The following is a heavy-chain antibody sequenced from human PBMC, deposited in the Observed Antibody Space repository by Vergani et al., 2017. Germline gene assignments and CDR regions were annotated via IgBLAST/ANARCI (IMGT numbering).Heavy chain of an antibody. CDR1: GYTFTGHY. V-gene: IGHV1-2*02. CDR3: EGDGRGTCYYDPGRNWFDP. Sequence: QVQLVQPGTEVKKPGASVKVSCEASGYTFTGHYLHWVRQAPGQGLEWMGSINPNSGGTNYAQKFQGRLTMTRDTSISTVYIDLSSLKSHDTATYYCEGDGRGTCYYDPGRNWFDPWGQGTLVIVSS. J-gene: IGHJ5*02. D-gene: IGHD3-10*01. CDR2: INPNSGGT.